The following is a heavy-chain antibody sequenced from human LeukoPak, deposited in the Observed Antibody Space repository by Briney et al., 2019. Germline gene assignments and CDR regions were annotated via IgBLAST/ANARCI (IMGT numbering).Heavy chain of an antibody. CDR1: GGSLTSSTYY. CDR3: ARRAGDWAVNWFDP. Sequence: SETLSLTPSVSGGSLTSSTYYWGWFRQPPGKGLEWIASLYYDGRTFYRPSLRSRVTMSGDTSKNHFSLKLSSVTAADPAVYYCARRAGDWAVNWFDPWGQGALVTVSS. J-gene: IGHJ5*02. CDR2: LYYDGRT. V-gene: IGHV4-39*02. D-gene: IGHD2-21*02.